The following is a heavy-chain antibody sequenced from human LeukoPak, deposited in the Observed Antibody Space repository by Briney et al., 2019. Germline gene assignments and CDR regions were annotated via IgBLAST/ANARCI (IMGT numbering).Heavy chain of an antibody. CDR2: INPNSGNT. CDR1: GYTFTSYD. CDR3: ARGGGYCSGGSCSYYFDY. J-gene: IGHJ4*02. Sequence: ASVKVSCKASGYTFTSYDMNWVRQATGQGLEWMGWINPNSGNTGYAQKFQGRVTVTRNTSISTAYMELSSLRSEDTAVYYCARGGGYCSGGSCSYYFDYWGQGTLVTVSS. V-gene: IGHV1-8*01. D-gene: IGHD2-15*01.